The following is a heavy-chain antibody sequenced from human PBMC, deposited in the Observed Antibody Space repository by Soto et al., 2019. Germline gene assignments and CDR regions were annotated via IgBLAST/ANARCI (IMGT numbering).Heavy chain of an antibody. J-gene: IGHJ4*02. CDR3: ASTKDETLYFDY. Sequence: QLQLQESGPGLVKPSETLSLTCSVSGDSISISSYYWGWVRQPPGKGLEWIGSIHYSGSTHYNPSLQSRVTISGDAYKKQFSLKLGSVTAADTAMYYCASTKDETLYFDYWGQGNLVTVSS. CDR1: GDSISISSYY. V-gene: IGHV4-39*01. D-gene: IGHD2-15*01. CDR2: IHYSGST.